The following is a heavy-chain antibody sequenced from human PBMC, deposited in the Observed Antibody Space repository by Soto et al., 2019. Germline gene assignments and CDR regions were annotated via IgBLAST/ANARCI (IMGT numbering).Heavy chain of an antibody. CDR2: VHGGGST. J-gene: IGHJ4*02. D-gene: IGHD3-16*01. CDR3: AGRLTPAASLDY. V-gene: IGHV3-53*01. CDR1: GFTVSNNH. Sequence: VQLVESGGGLIQPGGSLRLSYAASGFTVSNNHMTWVRQAAGKGLELVSFVHGGGSTSYADSVKGRFTISRDNSKNTLYLQMDSLRAEDTAIYYCAGRLTPAASLDYWGRGTLVTVSS.